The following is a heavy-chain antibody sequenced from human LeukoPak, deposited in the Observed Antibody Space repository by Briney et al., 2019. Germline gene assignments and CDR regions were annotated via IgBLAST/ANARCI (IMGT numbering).Heavy chain of an antibody. D-gene: IGHD3-3*01. Sequence: PGGSLRLSCAASGFIFSSYGMSWVRQAPGKGLEWVSSISGSGGSTYYADSVKGRFTISRDNSKNTLYLQMNSLRAEDTAVYYCASPIFGVVIVNDAFDIWGQGTMVTVSS. J-gene: IGHJ3*02. CDR2: ISGSGGST. CDR3: ASPIFGVVIVNDAFDI. V-gene: IGHV3-23*01. CDR1: GFIFSSYG.